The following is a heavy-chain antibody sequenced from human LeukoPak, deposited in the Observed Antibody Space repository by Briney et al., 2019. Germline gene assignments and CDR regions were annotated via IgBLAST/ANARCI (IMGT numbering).Heavy chain of an antibody. V-gene: IGHV3-74*01. CDR1: GFTFNSYW. CDR3: ATDLGSRPFDY. CDR2: INTDGSGT. Sequence: GGSLRLSCAASGFTFNSYWMHWVRQAPGKGLVWVSRINTDGSGTAYADSVKGRFTISRDNAKNTLSLQMNSLRAEDTAVYYCATDLGSRPFDYWGQGTLVTVSS. D-gene: IGHD7-27*01. J-gene: IGHJ4*02.